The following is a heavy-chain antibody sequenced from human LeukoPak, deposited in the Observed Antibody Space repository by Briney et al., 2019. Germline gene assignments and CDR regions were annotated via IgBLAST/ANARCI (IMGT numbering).Heavy chain of an antibody. CDR1: GYTFTSYG. J-gene: IGHJ4*02. Sequence: ASVTVSFTASGYTFTSYGISWVRQAPGQGLEWMGWISAYNGNTNYAQKLQGRVTMTTDTSTSTAYMELRSLRSDDTAVYYCARDGRRGYSYGFDYWGQGTLVTVSS. V-gene: IGHV1-18*01. CDR3: ARDGRRGYSYGFDY. D-gene: IGHD5-18*01. CDR2: ISAYNGNT.